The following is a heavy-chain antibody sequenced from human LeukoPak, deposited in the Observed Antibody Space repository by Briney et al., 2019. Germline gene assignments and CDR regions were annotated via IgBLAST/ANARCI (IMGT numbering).Heavy chain of an antibody. CDR1: GLTFSDYG. V-gene: IGHV3-33*01. D-gene: IGHD6-19*01. J-gene: IGHJ4*02. CDR2: IWYDGSDK. CDR3: AGLLLSSSGWYYFHY. Sequence: GRSLRLSCAASGLTFSDYGMHWVGQAPGKGLEWVAVIWYDGSDKYYAASVKGRFPISRDNSKNTLYLQMDSLRADDTALYYCAGLLLSSSGWYYFHYWGQGTLVTVSS.